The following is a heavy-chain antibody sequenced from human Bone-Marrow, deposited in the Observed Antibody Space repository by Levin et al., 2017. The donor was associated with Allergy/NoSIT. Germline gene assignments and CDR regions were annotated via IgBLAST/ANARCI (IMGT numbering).Heavy chain of an antibody. D-gene: IGHD3-10*01. Sequence: GGSLRLSCAASGFTVSSNYMSWVRQAPGKGPEWVSVIYRGGSTYYADSVQGRFTISRDNSKNTLYLQMNSLRAEDTAVYYCARGWFGELLSHWGQGTLVTVSS. CDR3: ARGWFGELLSH. V-gene: IGHV3-53*01. CDR2: IYRGGST. J-gene: IGHJ4*02. CDR1: GFTVSSNY.